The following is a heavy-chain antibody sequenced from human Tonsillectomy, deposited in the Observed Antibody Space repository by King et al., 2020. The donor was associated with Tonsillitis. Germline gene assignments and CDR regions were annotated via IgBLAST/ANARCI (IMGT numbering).Heavy chain of an antibody. CDR1: GFTFSSYS. J-gene: IGHJ6*03. V-gene: IGHV3-21*01. Sequence: VQLVESGGGLVKPGGSLRLSCAASGFTFSSYSMNWVRQAPGKGLEWVSSISSSSSYIYYADSVKGRFTISRDNAKNSLYLQMNSLRAEDTAVYYCAGGGSWGLLYYMDVWGKGTTVTVSS. CDR2: ISSSSSYI. D-gene: IGHD6-13*01. CDR3: AGGGSWGLLYYMDV.